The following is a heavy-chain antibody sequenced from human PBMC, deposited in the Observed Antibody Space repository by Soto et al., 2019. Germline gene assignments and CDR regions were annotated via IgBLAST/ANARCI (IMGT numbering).Heavy chain of an antibody. CDR1: GFTFSSYA. V-gene: IGHV3-23*01. CDR2: ISGSGDST. Sequence: GGSLRLSCSASGFTFSSYAMNWVRQAPGKGLEWVSAISGSGDSTYYADSVKGRFTISRDNSKNTLSLQMDSLRAGDTAIYYCAKEVVRDSYYYGMDVWGRGTTVTVSS. D-gene: IGHD2-2*01. J-gene: IGHJ6*02. CDR3: AKEVVRDSYYYGMDV.